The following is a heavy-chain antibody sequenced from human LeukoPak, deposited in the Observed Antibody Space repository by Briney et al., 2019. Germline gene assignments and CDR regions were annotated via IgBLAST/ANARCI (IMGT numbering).Heavy chain of an antibody. CDR1: GASISSYY. J-gene: IGHJ5*02. V-gene: IGHV4-59*01. CDR3: ARVVQIGYCSSTSCPHRWFDP. D-gene: IGHD2-2*01. Sequence: SQTLSLTCTVSGASISSYYWSWIRQPPGKGLEWIGYIYYSGSTNYNPSLKSRVTISVDTSKNQFSLKLSSVTAVDTAVYYCARVVQIGYCSSTSCPHRWFDPWGQGTLVTVSS. CDR2: IYYSGST.